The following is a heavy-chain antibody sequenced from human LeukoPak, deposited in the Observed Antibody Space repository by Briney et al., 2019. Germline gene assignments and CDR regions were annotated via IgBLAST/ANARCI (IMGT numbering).Heavy chain of an antibody. Sequence: ASVKVSCKASGYTFTSYAMNWVREAPGQGLQWMGWINTNTGNPTYAQGLTGRFVFSLDTSVSTAYLQISSLKAEDTAVYYCAIWYCSGGRCYSNARTFDYWGQGTRVSVSS. D-gene: IGHD2-15*01. CDR2: INTNTGNP. CDR3: AIWYCSGGRCYSNARTFDY. V-gene: IGHV7-4-1*02. CDR1: GYTFTSYA. J-gene: IGHJ4*02.